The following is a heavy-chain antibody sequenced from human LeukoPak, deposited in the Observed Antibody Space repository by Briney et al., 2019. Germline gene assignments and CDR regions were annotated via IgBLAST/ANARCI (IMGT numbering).Heavy chain of an antibody. CDR2: IKQDGSEK. CDR3: ARDRAPYCGGDCYPYYFDY. V-gene: IGHV3-7*01. J-gene: IGHJ4*02. D-gene: IGHD2-21*02. Sequence: GGSLRLSCAASGFTFSSYWMSWVRQAPGKGLEWVANIKQDGSEKYYVDSVKGRFTISRDNAKNSLYLQMNSLRAEDTAVYYCARDRAPYCGGDCYPYYFDYWGQGTLVTVSS. CDR1: GFTFSSYW.